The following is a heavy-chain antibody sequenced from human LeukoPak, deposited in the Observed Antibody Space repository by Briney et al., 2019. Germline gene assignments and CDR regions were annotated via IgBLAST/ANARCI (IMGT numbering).Heavy chain of an antibody. CDR1: GYTFTSYG. J-gene: IGHJ4*02. CDR2: ISAYDGNT. D-gene: IGHD3-3*01. V-gene: IGHV1-18*01. CDR3: AREFTAYDFWSGYIPLDY. Sequence: ASVKVSCKASGYTFTSYGISWVRHAPGQGLEWMGWISAYDGNTNYAQKLQGRVTMTTDTSTSTAYMELRSLRSDDTAVYYCAREFTAYDFWSGYIPLDYWGQGTLVTVSS.